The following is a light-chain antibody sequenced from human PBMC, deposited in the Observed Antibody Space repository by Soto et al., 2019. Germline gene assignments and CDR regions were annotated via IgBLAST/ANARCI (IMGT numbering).Light chain of an antibody. Sequence: EIVLTQSPATLSLSPGERATLSCRASQSVNIYLAWYQQKPGQAPRLLIYDASNRATGIPARFSGSGSGTDFTLTISSLEPEDIATYYCLQQHGYPRTFGQGTKLEIK. CDR1: QSVNIY. CDR2: DAS. J-gene: IGKJ2*02. CDR3: LQQHGYPRT. V-gene: IGKV3-11*01.